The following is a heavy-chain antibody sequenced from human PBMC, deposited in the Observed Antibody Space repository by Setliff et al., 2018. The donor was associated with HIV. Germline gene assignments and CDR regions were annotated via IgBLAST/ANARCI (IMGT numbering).Heavy chain of an antibody. CDR3: ARVPVAGANWFDP. CDR2: VSQSGST. V-gene: IGHV4-59*04. J-gene: IGHJ5*02. Sequence: PSETLSLTCTVSGGSINNNQWSWIRQSPGKRLEWRGSVSQSGSTYYNSSLKSRITISVDRSKNLFSLKLISVTAADQGVYYCARVPVAGANWFDPWGLGTLVTVSS. D-gene: IGHD2-21*01. CDR1: GGSINNNQ.